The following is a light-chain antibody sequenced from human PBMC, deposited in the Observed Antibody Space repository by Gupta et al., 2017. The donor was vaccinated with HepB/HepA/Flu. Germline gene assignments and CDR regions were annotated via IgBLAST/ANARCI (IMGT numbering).Light chain of an antibody. J-gene: IGLJ3*02. CDR2: RNK. CDR1: NNNVGNQG. CDR3: SAWDNSLGAWV. Sequence: QAGLTQPPSVSTALGQTATLTCTGNNNNVGNQGAAWLQQHQGHPPKLLSYRNKNRPSGISERFSASRSGNTASLTITGLQSEDEADYYCSAWDNSLGAWVCGGGTKLTVL. V-gene: IGLV10-54*04.